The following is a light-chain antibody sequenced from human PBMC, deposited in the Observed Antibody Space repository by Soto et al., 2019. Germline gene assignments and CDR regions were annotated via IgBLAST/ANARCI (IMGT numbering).Light chain of an antibody. CDR1: TSNIGNNY. V-gene: IGLV1-47*01. CDR3: ATWDDTRSVPV. J-gene: IGLJ2*01. CDR2: RND. Sequence: QSVLTQPPSASETPGQRVTISCSGSTSNIGNNYVYWYQQIPGAAPRLLIYRNDKRPTGVPDRFSGSKAGTSASLAISWLRSEDEADYHCATWDDTRSVPVFGGGTKVTVL.